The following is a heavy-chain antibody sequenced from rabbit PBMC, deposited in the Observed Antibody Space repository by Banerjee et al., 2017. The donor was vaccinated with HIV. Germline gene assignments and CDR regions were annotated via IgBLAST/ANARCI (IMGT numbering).Heavy chain of an antibody. CDR1: GIDFSSYYY. D-gene: IGHD2-1*01. CDR3: ARDRAGETYYLNF. Sequence: QQQLEESGGGLVKPGGTLTLTCKASGIDFSSYYYMCWVRQAPGKGLELIACIYTSSGGTVYASWAKGRFTISKTSSTTVTLQMTSLTAADTATYFCARDRAGETYYLNFWGPGTLVTVS. CDR2: IYTSSGGT. J-gene: IGHJ4*01. V-gene: IGHV1S45*01.